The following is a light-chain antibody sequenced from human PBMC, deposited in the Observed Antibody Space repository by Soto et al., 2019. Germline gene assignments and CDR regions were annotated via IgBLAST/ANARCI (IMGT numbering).Light chain of an antibody. CDR2: EVS. J-gene: IGLJ3*02. V-gene: IGLV2-14*01. Sequence: QSALTQPASVSGSPGQSITLSCTGTSSDVGAYNYVSWYQQHPGKAPKLMIYEVSNRPSGVSNRFSGSKSGNTASLTSSGLQAEDEADYYCSSYTSSGTWVFGGGTQVTVL. CDR1: SSDVGAYNY. CDR3: SSYTSSGTWV.